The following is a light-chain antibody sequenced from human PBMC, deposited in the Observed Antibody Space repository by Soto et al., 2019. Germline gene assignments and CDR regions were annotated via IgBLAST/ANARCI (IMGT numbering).Light chain of an antibody. V-gene: IGKV3-15*01. CDR3: QQGHNWPLT. J-gene: IGKJ2*01. CDR2: GAS. CDR1: QSISSE. Sequence: EIVMTQSPATLSVSPGERATLSCRASQSISSELAWYQQRPGQPPRLLIYGASTRATGVPDRFTGSGSGSDFTLTISVLQSEDFAVYYCQQGHNWPLTFCQGTRLEI.